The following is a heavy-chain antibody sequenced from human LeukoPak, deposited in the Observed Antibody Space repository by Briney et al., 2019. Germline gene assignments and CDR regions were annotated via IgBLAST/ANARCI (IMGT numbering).Heavy chain of an antibody. Sequence: GASVKVSCKASVYTFTNNGISWVRPAPGQGLEWIEWISNYNGNTNYAQKLQDRVTMTTDTSTTTAYMELRSLRSDDTAVYYCARDLGYCSSISCQRNWFDPWGQGTLVTVSS. V-gene: IGHV1-18*01. CDR3: ARDLGYCSSISCQRNWFDP. CDR1: VYTFTNNG. J-gene: IGHJ5*02. CDR2: ISNYNGNT. D-gene: IGHD2-2*01.